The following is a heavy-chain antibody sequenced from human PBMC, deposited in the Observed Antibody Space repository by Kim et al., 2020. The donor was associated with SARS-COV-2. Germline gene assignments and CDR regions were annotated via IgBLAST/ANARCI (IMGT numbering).Heavy chain of an antibody. Sequence: SETLSLTCAVYGGSFSGYYWSWIRQPPGKVLEWIGEINHSGRTNYNPSLKSRVTISVDTSKNQFSLKLTSVTAADAALYFCARRLSNTSGWGSHYCDLWG. CDR2: INHSGRT. CDR1: GGSFSGYY. V-gene: IGHV4-34*01. CDR3: ARRLSNTSGWGSHYCDL. J-gene: IGHJ2*01. D-gene: IGHD3-10*01.